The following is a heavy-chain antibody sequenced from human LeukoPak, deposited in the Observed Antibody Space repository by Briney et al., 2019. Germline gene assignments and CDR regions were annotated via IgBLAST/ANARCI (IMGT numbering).Heavy chain of an antibody. CDR3: ARDLVTMIVRYHDY. CDR2: IKQDGSEI. V-gene: IGHV3-7*01. J-gene: IGHJ4*02. CDR1: GFTFSSFW. Sequence: PGGSLRLSCAASGFTFSSFWMSWVRQAPGKGLEWVANIKQDGSEIHYVDSVKGRFTISRDNAKNSLYLQMNSLRAEDTAVYYCARDLVTMIVRYHDYWGQGTLVTVSS. D-gene: IGHD3-22*01.